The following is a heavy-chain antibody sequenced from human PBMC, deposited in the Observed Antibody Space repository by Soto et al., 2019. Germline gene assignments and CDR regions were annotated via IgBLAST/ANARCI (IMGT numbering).Heavy chain of an antibody. V-gene: IGHV3-30*19. CDR1: GFTFSSYG. CDR2: ISYDGSNK. D-gene: IGHD6-13*01. Sequence: GGSLRLSCAASGFTFSSYGMHWVRQAPGKGLEWVAVISYDGSNKYYADSVKGRFTISRDNAKNSVYLQMNNLRVEDTAVYYCAKDGAAGSVLDVWGQGTTVTVSS. CDR3: AKDGAAGSVLDV. J-gene: IGHJ6*02.